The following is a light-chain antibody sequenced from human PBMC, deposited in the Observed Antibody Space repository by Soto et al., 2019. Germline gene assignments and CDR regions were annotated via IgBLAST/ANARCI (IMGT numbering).Light chain of an antibody. CDR2: GAS. J-gene: IGKJ1*01. CDR1: QSVSSN. V-gene: IGKV3-15*01. Sequence: EIVMTQSPATLSLSPGERATLSCRSSQSVSSNLTWYQQKPGQAPGLLIYGASTRATGIPARFSGSGSGTEFTLTISSLQSEDFVVYYCQQYNNWPRGTLGQGTKV. CDR3: QQYNNWPRGT.